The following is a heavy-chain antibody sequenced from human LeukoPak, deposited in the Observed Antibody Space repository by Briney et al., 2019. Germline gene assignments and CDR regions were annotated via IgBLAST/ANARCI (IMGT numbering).Heavy chain of an antibody. CDR1: GFTFSSYA. V-gene: IGHV3-23*01. CDR2: ISGSGGST. D-gene: IGHD6-13*01. Sequence: PGGSLRLSCAASGFTFSSYAMSWVRQAPGEGLEWVSAISGSGGSTSYADSVKGRFTISRNNSKNTLYLQMNSLRAEDTAVYYCAKAPFIAAAGPFDYWGQGTLVTVSS. J-gene: IGHJ4*02. CDR3: AKAPFIAAAGPFDY.